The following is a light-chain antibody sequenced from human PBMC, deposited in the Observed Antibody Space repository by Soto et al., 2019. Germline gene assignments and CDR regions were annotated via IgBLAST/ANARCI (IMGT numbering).Light chain of an antibody. CDR2: GAT. CDR1: QSVNSAY. J-gene: IGKJ1*01. V-gene: IGKV3-20*01. CDR3: QQYDTSPWT. Sequence: EIELTQSPGTLSLSPGETATLSCRASQSVNSAYLAWYQVRLGQAPRLLVFGATTRASGIPDRLGGSGSGTDLSLSIRRLESEDFAVYYWQQYDTSPWTFGQGTKVEI.